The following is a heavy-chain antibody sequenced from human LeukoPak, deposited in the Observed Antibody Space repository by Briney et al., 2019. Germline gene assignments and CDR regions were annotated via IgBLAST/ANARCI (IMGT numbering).Heavy chain of an antibody. CDR2: IYYSGST. Sequence: SETLSLTCTVSGGSISSSSYYWGWIRQPPGKGLEWIGSIYYSGSTYYNPSPKSRVTISVDTSKNQFSLKLSSVTAADTAVYYCARRLLQEWFGEYINWFDPWGQGTLVTVSS. CDR3: ARRLLQEWFGEYINWFDP. D-gene: IGHD3-10*01. CDR1: GGSISSSSYY. J-gene: IGHJ5*02. V-gene: IGHV4-39*01.